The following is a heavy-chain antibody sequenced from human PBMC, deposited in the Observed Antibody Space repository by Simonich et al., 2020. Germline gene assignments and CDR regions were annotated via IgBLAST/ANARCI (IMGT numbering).Heavy chain of an antibody. Sequence: QVQLVQSGAEVKKPGASVKVSCKASGYTFTGYYMHLVRQAPGQGLEWMGWINPNSGGTNNAQKCQGRVTMTRDTSISTAYMELSRLRSDDTAVYYCARVPPTSGSYYYYYYYMDVWGKGTTVTVSS. D-gene: IGHD1-26*01. CDR2: INPNSGGT. V-gene: IGHV1-2*02. J-gene: IGHJ6*03. CDR3: ARVPPTSGSYYYYYYYMDV. CDR1: GYTFTGYY.